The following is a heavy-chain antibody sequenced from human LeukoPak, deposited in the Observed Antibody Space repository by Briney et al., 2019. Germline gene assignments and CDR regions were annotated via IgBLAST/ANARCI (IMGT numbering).Heavy chain of an antibody. CDR3: ARGRNRATYSDY. J-gene: IGHJ4*02. D-gene: IGHD1-14*01. V-gene: IGHV3-11*01. CDR2: INSGGSSI. Sequence: GGSLRLSCAASGFTFSDYYMSWIRQAAGKGLEWVSYINSGGSSISFADSVKGRFTISRDNAKTSLYLQMNSLRAEDTAVYYCARGRNRATYSDYWGQGTLVTVSS. CDR1: GFTFSDYY.